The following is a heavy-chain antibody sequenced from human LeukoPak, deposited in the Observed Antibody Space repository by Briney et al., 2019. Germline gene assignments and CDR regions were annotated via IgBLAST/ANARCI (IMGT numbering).Heavy chain of an antibody. Sequence: PSETLSLTCTDSGGSISSYYWSWIRQPPGKGLEWIGYIYYSGSTNYNPSLKSRVTISVDTSKNQFSLKLSSVTAADTAVYYCARGFFTYYYDSSGYYANWFDPWGQGTLVTVSS. V-gene: IGHV4-59*01. D-gene: IGHD3-22*01. CDR3: ARGFFTYYYDSSGYYANWFDP. CDR2: IYYSGST. CDR1: GGSISSYY. J-gene: IGHJ5*02.